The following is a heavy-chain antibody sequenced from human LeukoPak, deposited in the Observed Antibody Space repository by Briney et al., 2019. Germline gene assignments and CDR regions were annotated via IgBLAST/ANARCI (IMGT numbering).Heavy chain of an antibody. CDR3: ARDVNDYVWGSYRTDY. V-gene: IGHV3-74*01. D-gene: IGHD3-16*02. Sequence: PGGSLRLSCAASGFTFSSYWMHWVRQAPGKGLVWVSRINTDGSSTSYADSVKGRFTISRDNAKNSLYLQMNSLRAEDTAVYYCARDVNDYVWGSYRTDYWGQGTLVTVSS. J-gene: IGHJ4*02. CDR2: INTDGSST. CDR1: GFTFSSYW.